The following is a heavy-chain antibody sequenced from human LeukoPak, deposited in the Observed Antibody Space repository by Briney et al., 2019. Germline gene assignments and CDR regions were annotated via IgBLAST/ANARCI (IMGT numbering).Heavy chain of an antibody. V-gene: IGHV3-30*04. J-gene: IGHJ6*03. D-gene: IGHD6-19*01. CDR2: ISYDGSNK. CDR1: GFTFSSYA. Sequence: PGRSLRLSCAASGFTFSSYAMHWVRQAPGKGLEWVAVISYDGSNKYYADSVKGRFTISRDNPKNTLYLQMNSLRAEDTAVYFCAKGSKAVLFTRDHYMDVWGKGTTVTISS. CDR3: AKGSKAVLFTRDHYMDV.